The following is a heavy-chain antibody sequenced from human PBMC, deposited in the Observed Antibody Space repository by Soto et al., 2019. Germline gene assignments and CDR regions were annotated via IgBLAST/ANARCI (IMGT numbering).Heavy chain of an antibody. CDR2: ISGGGGST. V-gene: IGHV3-23*01. D-gene: IGHD6-6*01. Sequence: GGSLRLCCAASGFTFSSYAMSWVRQAPGKGLEWVSSISGGGGSTYYADSVKGRFSISRDNSKSTVYLQMNSLRADDTAVYYCAKAPVAARPYYMDVWGKGATVTVSS. J-gene: IGHJ6*03. CDR1: GFTFSSYA. CDR3: AKAPVAARPYYMDV.